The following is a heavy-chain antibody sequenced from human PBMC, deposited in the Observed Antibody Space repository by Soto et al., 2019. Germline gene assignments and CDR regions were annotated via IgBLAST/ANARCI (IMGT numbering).Heavy chain of an antibody. V-gene: IGHV1-69*04. CDR3: TKEDGAALRS. CDR2: IFPLLSMV. CDR1: GGDLTNSG. D-gene: IGHD1-26*01. Sequence: QVHLVQSGAEMKKPGSSVKVSCKVSGGDLTNSGISWVRQAPGQGLEWMGGIFPLLSMVDYSQKFQGRVTITADESTNTAYMDLVRLKSDDTAVYYCTKEDGAALRSWGKGTVVSVSP. J-gene: IGHJ4*02.